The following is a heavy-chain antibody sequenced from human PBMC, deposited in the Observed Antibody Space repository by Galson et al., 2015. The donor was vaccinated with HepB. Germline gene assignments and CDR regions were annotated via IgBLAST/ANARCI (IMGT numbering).Heavy chain of an antibody. V-gene: IGHV3-73*01. CDR1: GFTFSGSS. J-gene: IGHJ6*03. CDR2: IRSRTNSYAT. Sequence: SLRLSCAASGFTFSGSSMHWVRQASGKGLEWVGRIRSRTNSYATAYGASVKGRFTISRDDSKNTAYLQMNSLRAEDTAVYYCTSTHSYYMDVWGKGTTVTVSS. CDR3: TSTHSYYMDV.